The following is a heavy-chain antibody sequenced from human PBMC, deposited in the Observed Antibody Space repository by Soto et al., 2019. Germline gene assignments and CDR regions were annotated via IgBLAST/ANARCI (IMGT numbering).Heavy chain of an antibody. CDR1: GYTFTSYY. J-gene: IGHJ6*02. V-gene: IGHV1-46*01. CDR2: INPSGGST. CDR3: ARDLKRYSSSSGYYYYYGMDV. D-gene: IGHD6-6*01. Sequence: GASVKVSCKASGYTFTSYYMHWVRQAPGQGLEWMGIINPSGGSTSYAQKFQGRVTMTRDTSTSTVYMELSSLRSEDTAVYYCARDLKRYSSSSGYYYYYGMDVWGQGTTVTVSS.